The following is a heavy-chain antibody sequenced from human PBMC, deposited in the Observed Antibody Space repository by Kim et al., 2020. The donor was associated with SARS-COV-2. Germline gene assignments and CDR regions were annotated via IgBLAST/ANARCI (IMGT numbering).Heavy chain of an antibody. CDR1: GGSFSGYY. CDR2: INHSGST. V-gene: IGHV4-34*01. CDR3: ARSTGQQLVCFAD. D-gene: IGHD6-13*01. J-gene: IGHJ4*02. Sequence: SETLSLTCAVYGGSFSGYYWSWIRQPPGKGLEWIGEINHSGSTNYNPSLKSRVTISVDTSKNQFSLKLSSVTAADTAVYYCARSTGQQLVCFADWGQGTLVTVSS.